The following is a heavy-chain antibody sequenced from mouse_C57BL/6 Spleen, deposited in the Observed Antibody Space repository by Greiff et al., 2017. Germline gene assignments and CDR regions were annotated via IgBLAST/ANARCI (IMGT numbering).Heavy chain of an antibody. D-gene: IGHD2-4*01. Sequence: DVMLVESGAGLVKPGGSLKLSCEASGFTFSSYAMSWVRPTPEKRLEWVAYISSGGDYIYYADNVKCRFPISRDNARNTLYLQMSSLKSEYTAMYYCTRDDDERFAYWGQGTLVTVSA. CDR1: GFTFSSYA. J-gene: IGHJ3*01. CDR3: TRDDDERFAY. V-gene: IGHV5-9-1*02. CDR2: ISSGGDYI.